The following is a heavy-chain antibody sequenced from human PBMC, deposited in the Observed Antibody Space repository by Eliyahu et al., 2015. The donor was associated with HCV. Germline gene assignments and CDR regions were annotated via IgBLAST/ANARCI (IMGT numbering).Heavy chain of an antibody. D-gene: IGHD2/OR15-2a*01. CDR1: GFTFXDHH. CDR2: IRNKAKSYTT. J-gene: IGHJ4*02. CDR3: ARLYGGGY. Sequence: EVQLVESGGGLVQPGGSLRLXCAAXGFTFXDHHMDWVRQXPGKGLEWVARIRNKAKSYTTEYAASVKGRFTISRDDSNNSLYLQMNSLKTEDTAVYYCARLYGGGYWGQGTLVTVSS. V-gene: IGHV3-72*01.